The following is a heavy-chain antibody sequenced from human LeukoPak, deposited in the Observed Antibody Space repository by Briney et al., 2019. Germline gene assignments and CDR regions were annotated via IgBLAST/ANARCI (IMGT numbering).Heavy chain of an antibody. J-gene: IGHJ4*02. V-gene: IGHV1-2*02. Sequence: ASVKVSCKASGCTFTGYYMHWVRQAPGQGLEWMGWINPNSGGTNYAQKFQGRVTMTRDTSISTAYMELSRLRSDDTAVYYCARNRYGSGSYYVDYWGQGTLVTVSS. CDR1: GCTFTGYY. D-gene: IGHD3-10*01. CDR3: ARNRYGSGSYYVDY. CDR2: INPNSGGT.